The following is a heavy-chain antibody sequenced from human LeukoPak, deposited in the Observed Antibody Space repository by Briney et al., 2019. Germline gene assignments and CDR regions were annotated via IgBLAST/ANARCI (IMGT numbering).Heavy chain of an antibody. V-gene: IGHV1-2*02. CDR3: AKNYYDSSGGDAFDI. J-gene: IGHJ3*02. CDR2: INPNSGGT. Sequence: ASVKVSCKASGYTFTGYYMHWVRQAPGQGLEWMGWINPNSGGTNYAQKFQGRVTMTRDTSISTAYMELSRLRSDDTAVYYCAKNYYDSSGGDAFDIWGQGTMVTVSS. CDR1: GYTFTGYY. D-gene: IGHD3-22*01.